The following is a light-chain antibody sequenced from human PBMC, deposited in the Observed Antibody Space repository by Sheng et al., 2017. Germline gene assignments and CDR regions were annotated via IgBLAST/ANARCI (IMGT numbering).Light chain of an antibody. V-gene: IGLV3-10*01. Sequence: SYEVIQPPSVSVSPGQTARITCSGEALTRRYAYWYQQKSGQAPVLVMFEDNKRPSGIPERFYGSTSGTMATLTISGAQMEDEADYYCYSTDSSGDRVVFGGGTKLTVL. J-gene: IGLJ2*01. CDR3: YSTDSSGDRVV. CDR2: EDN. CDR1: ALTRRY.